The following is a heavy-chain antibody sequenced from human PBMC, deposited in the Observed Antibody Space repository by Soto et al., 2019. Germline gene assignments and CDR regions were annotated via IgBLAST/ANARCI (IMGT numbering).Heavy chain of an antibody. CDR3: ARHRFGNSGYDWETIFGY. CDR1: GGSISSYY. CDR2: IYYSGST. Sequence: PSETLSLTCTVSGGSISSYYWSWIRQPPGKGLEWIGYIYYSGSTNYNPSLKSRVTISVDTSKNQFSLKLSSVTAADTAVYYCARHRFGNSGYDWETIFGYWGQGTLVTVSS. J-gene: IGHJ4*02. V-gene: IGHV4-59*08. D-gene: IGHD5-12*01.